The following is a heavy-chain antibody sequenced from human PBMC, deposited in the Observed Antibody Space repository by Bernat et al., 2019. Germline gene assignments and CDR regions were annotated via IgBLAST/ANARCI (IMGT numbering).Heavy chain of an antibody. CDR3: ARAKLYCGGSSCNSRYHYGMDV. Sequence: EVQLLESGGGLVQPGGSLRLSCVASGFTFSSHAMNWVRQAPGKGLEWVSGISVTGDSTYYADSVKGRFTISRDNSKNTLYLQMNSLRAEDTAVHYCARAKLYCGGSSCNSRYHYGMDVWGQGTTVTVSS. V-gene: IGHV3-23*01. CDR1: GFTFSSHA. J-gene: IGHJ6*02. CDR2: ISVTGDST. D-gene: IGHD2-15*01.